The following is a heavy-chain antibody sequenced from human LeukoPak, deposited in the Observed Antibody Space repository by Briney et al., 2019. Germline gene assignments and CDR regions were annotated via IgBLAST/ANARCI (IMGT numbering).Heavy chain of an antibody. CDR2: ISGSGGST. J-gene: IGHJ6*02. D-gene: IGHD4-17*01. CDR3: AKSYYGDRYYYYYGMDV. CDR1: GFTFSSYA. V-gene: IGHV3-23*01. Sequence: PGGSLRLSCAASGFTFSSYAMSWVRQAPGKGLEWVSAISGSGGSTYYADSVKGRFTISRDNSKNTLYLRMNSLRAEDTAVYYCAKSYYGDRYYYYYGMDVWGQGTTVTVSS.